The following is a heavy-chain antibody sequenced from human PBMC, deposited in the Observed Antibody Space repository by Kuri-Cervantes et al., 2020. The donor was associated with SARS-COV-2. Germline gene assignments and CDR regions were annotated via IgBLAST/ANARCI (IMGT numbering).Heavy chain of an antibody. CDR1: GYTFTSYY. CDR3: ARGEGLKAVAETDNFGMAV. V-gene: IGHV1-2*02. D-gene: IGHD6-19*01. Sequence: ASVKVSCKASGYTFTSYYMHWVRQAPGQGLEWMGWINPNSGGTNYAQKLQGRVAMTTDTSTSTAYMELRSLRSEDTAVYYCARGEGLKAVAETDNFGMAVWGQGTTVTVSS. CDR2: INPNSGGT. J-gene: IGHJ6*02.